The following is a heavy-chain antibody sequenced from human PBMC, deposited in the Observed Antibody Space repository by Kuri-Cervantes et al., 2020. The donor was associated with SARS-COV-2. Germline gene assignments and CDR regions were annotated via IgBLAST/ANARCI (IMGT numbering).Heavy chain of an antibody. J-gene: IGHJ6*03. V-gene: IGHV3-11*01. Sequence: GESLKISCAASGFTFSDYYMSWIRQAPGKGLEWVSYISSSGSTIYYADSVKGRFTISRNNSKNSLYLQMNSLRTEDTALYYCAKDWGRGHYYYYYMDVWGKGTTVTAP. CDR1: GFTFSDYY. CDR3: AKDWGRGHYYYYYMDV. CDR2: ISSSGSTI. D-gene: IGHD3-16*01.